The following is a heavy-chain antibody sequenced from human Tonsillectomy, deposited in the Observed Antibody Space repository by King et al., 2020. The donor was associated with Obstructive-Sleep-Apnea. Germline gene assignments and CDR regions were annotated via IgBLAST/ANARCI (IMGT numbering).Heavy chain of an antibody. Sequence: VQLVESGGGVVQPGRSLRLSCAASGFTFNSYNMHWVRQAPGKGLECGAGMSYDGIKKYYADSVKGGFSISRDSSKNTIYLQMKSLRAEDTAVYFCAKDLWHWLTQQELVAADDLDVWGQGTAVTVS. J-gene: IGHJ6*02. D-gene: IGHD6-19*01. V-gene: IGHV3-30*18. CDR1: GFTFNSYN. CDR3: AKDLWHWLTQQELVAADDLDV. CDR2: MSYDGIKK.